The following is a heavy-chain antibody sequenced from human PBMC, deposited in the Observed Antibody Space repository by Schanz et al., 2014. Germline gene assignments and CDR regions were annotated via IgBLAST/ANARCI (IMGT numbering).Heavy chain of an antibody. CDR3: AKRCSSTSCSHGAFDI. Sequence: EVQLVESGGGLVQPGGSLRLSCAASGFTFSNYDMHWVRQAIGKGLEWVSGIGPASDPYYAGSVKGRFTISRDNSKNTLYLQMNSLRDEDTAMYYCAKRCSSTSCSHGAFDIWGQGTMVTVSS. V-gene: IGHV3-13*05. J-gene: IGHJ3*02. D-gene: IGHD2-2*01. CDR1: GFTFSNYD. CDR2: IGPASDP.